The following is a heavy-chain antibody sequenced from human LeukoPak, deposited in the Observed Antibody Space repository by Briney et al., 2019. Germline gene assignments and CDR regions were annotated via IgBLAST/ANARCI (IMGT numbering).Heavy chain of an antibody. CDR1: GYTFTSYG. D-gene: IGHD2-8*02. CDR2: INPSGGST. Sequence: ASVKVSCKASGYTFTSYGISWVRQAPGQGLEWMGIINPSGGSTSYAQKFQGRVTMTRDMSTSTVYMELSSLRSEDTAVYYCARDPSKYWLDYWGQGTLVTVSS. V-gene: IGHV1-46*01. J-gene: IGHJ4*02. CDR3: ARDPSKYWLDY.